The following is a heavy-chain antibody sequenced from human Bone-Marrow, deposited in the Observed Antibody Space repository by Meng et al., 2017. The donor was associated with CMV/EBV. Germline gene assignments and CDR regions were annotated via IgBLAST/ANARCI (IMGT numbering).Heavy chain of an antibody. V-gene: IGHV4-59*01. J-gene: IGHJ6*02. CDR2: IYYSGST. CDR3: ASSRWSGYYINYYYGMAV. D-gene: IGHD3-3*01. CDR1: GGSISSYY. Sequence: SETLSLTCTVSGGSISSYYWSWIRQPPGKGLEWIGYIYYSGSTNYNPSLKSRVTISVDTSKNQFSLKLSSVTAADTAVYYCASSRWSGYYINYYYGMAVWGQGPTVTFSS.